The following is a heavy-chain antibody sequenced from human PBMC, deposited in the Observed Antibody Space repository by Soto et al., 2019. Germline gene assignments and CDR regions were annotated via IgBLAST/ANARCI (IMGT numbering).Heavy chain of an antibody. CDR3: ARDRYSSGWYDLDY. Sequence: QVQLVESGGGVVQPGRSLRLSCAASGFTFSSYGVHWVRQAPGKGLEWVAVIWYDGSNKYYADSVKGRLTISRDNSKNTLYLQMNSLRAEDTAVYYCARDRYSSGWYDLDYWGQGTLVTVSS. J-gene: IGHJ4*02. CDR1: GFTFSSYG. V-gene: IGHV3-33*01. D-gene: IGHD6-19*01. CDR2: IWYDGSNK.